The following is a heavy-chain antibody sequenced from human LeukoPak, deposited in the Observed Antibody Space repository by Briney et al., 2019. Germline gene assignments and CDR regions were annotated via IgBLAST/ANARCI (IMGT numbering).Heavy chain of an antibody. CDR3: ARRTTVTIPFGY. J-gene: IGHJ4*02. V-gene: IGHV4-34*01. CDR1: GGSFSGYY. D-gene: IGHD4-11*01. CDR2: INHSGST. Sequence: SETLSLTCAVYGGSFSGYYWSWIRQPPGKGLEWSGEINHSGSTNYDPSLKSRVTISVDKSKNQFSLKLSSVTAADTAVYYCARRTTVTIPFGYWGQGTLVTVSS.